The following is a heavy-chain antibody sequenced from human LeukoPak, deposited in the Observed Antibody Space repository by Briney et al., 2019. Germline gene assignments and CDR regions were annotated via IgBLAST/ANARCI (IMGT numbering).Heavy chain of an antibody. CDR1: RFTFSSYW. CDR3: ARGPTRANSTDY. CDR2: IKQDGSEK. J-gene: IGHJ4*02. Sequence: RTGGSLRLSCAASRFTFSSYWMSWVRQAPGKGLEWVANIKQDGSEKYYVDSVKGRFTISRDNAKNSLYLQMNSLRAEDTAVYYCARGPTRANSTDYWGQGALVTVSS. V-gene: IGHV3-7*01. D-gene: IGHD2/OR15-2a*01.